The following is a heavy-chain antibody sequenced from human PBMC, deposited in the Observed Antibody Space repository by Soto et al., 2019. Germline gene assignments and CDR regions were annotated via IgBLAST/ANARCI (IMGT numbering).Heavy chain of an antibody. V-gene: IGHV1-3*01. D-gene: IGHD6-19*01. CDR2: INAGNGNT. Sequence: QVQLVQSGAEVKKPGASVKVSCKASGYTFTSYAMHWVRQAPGQRLEWMGWINAGNGNTKYSQKFQGRVTITRDTSASTAYMELSSLRSEDTAVYYCAILSGGWYAFNYWGQGTLVTVSS. CDR3: AILSGGWYAFNY. J-gene: IGHJ4*02. CDR1: GYTFTSYA.